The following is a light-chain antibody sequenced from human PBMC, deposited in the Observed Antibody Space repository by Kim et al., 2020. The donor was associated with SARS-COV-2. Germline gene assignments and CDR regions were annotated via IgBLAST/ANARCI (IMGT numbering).Light chain of an antibody. CDR3: SSYTTTSTLV. J-gene: IGLJ2*01. CDR1: SSDVGGYNY. CDR2: DVT. Sequence: GQSITISCTGTSSDVGGYNYVSWYEHHPGKAPKLLMYDVTKRPSGVSSRFSGSKSGNTASLTISGLQAEDEADYYCSSYTTTSTLVFGGGTQLTVL. V-gene: IGLV2-14*03.